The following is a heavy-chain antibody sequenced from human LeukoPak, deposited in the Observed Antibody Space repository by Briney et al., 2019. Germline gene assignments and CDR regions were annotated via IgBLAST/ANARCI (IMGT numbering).Heavy chain of an antibody. V-gene: IGHV4-59*01. D-gene: IGHD3-3*01. CDR3: ATTPSGDFWSGYLDY. J-gene: IGHJ4*02. CDR2: IYYSGST. CDR1: GGSISSYY. Sequence: SETLSLTCTVSGGSISSYYWSWIRQPPGKGLEWIGYIYYSGSTNYNPSLKSRVTISVDTSKNQFSLKLSSVTAADTAVYYCATTPSGDFWSGYLDYWGQGTLVTVSS.